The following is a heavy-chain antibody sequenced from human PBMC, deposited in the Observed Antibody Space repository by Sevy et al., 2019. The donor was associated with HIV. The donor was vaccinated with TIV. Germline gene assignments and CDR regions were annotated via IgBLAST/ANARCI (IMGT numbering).Heavy chain of an antibody. CDR1: GFSFGDYA. Sequence: GGSLRLSCTASGFSFGDYAMNWVRQAPGKGLEWEAFLKNKARGGTRDHAASVKGRFTISRDDSKSIVYLQMNDLRTEDTGLYYYTRWKGAQSIFDYWGQGALVTVSS. V-gene: IGHV3-49*04. J-gene: IGHJ4*02. D-gene: IGHD1-1*01. CDR3: TRWKGAQSIFDY. CDR2: LKNKARGGTR.